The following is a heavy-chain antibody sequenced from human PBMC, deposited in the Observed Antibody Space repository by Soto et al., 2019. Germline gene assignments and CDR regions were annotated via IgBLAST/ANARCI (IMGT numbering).Heavy chain of an antibody. Sequence: QVQLVQSGAEVKKPGASVKVSCKASGYTFTSYGISWVRQAPGQGLEWMGWISAYNGNTNYAQKLQGRVTMTTDTSTSTAYMELRSLRSDDTAVYYCARSRDDVWSGYSGSNWFDPWGQGTLVTVSS. D-gene: IGHD3-3*01. CDR1: GYTFTSYG. CDR3: ARSRDDVWSGYSGSNWFDP. J-gene: IGHJ5*02. V-gene: IGHV1-18*01. CDR2: ISAYNGNT.